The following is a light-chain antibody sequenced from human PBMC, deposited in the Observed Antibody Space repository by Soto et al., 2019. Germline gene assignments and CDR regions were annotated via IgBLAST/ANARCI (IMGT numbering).Light chain of an antibody. CDR2: GAS. V-gene: IGKV3-15*01. J-gene: IGKJ2*01. Sequence: EIVLTQSPATLSVSPGERVILSCRASQSVDISLAWYQQKPGQAPRLLIYGASTRATDMPGTFSGRGSGTEFTLTITSLRPEDFGVYYCQQYGTSRDYTFGQGTKVDI. CDR1: QSVDIS. CDR3: QQYGTSRDYT.